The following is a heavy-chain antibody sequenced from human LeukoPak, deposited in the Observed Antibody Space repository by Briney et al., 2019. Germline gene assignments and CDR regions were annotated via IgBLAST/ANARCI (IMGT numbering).Heavy chain of an antibody. CDR1: GFTVSSNY. D-gene: IGHD5-18*01. CDR2: IYSGGST. J-gene: IGHJ4*02. CDR3: ARGEFAWIQGSYGMNV. Sequence: GGSLRLSCAASGFTVSSNYMSWVRQAPGKGLEWVSVIYSGGSTYYADSVKGRFTISRDNSKNTLYLQMNSLGAEDTAVYYRARGEFAWIQGSYGMNVWGQGTLVTVSS. V-gene: IGHV3-66*01.